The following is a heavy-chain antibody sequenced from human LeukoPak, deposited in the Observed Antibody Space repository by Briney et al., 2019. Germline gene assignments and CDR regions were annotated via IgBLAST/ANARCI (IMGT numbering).Heavy chain of an antibody. Sequence: GGSLRLSCEASGFSFYDYAMSWVRQAPGKGLEWVSTISYTGGSTYFADSVKGRFTISRDNSKNTLYLQMNSLRVEDTAVYYCAKALEDFWSGYSLDYWGQGTLVTVSS. D-gene: IGHD3-3*01. CDR2: ISYTGGST. J-gene: IGHJ4*02. CDR3: AKALEDFWSGYSLDY. CDR1: GFSFYDYA. V-gene: IGHV3-23*01.